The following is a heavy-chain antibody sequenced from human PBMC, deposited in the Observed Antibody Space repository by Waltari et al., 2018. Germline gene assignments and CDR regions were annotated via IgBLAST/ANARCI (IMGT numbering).Heavy chain of an antibody. CDR3: AKAIDGGYDFPSYFDS. CDR1: GFTFRMYT. V-gene: IGHV3-23*01. D-gene: IGHD5-12*01. CDR2: ISDSGGFT. Sequence: EVQLLESGGGLVQPEGSLTLSLAASGFTFRMYTMSWVRQAPGKGLEWVSSISDSGGFTYHADSVKGRFPISRDNSKNTLYLQMNFLRAEDTAVYYCAKAIDGGYDFPSYFDSWGQGTLVTVSS. J-gene: IGHJ4*02.